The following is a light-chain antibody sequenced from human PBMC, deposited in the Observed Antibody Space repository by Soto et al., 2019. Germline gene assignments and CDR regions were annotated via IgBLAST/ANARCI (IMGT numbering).Light chain of an antibody. J-gene: IGKJ5*01. CDR1: ESIRTW. Sequence: DIQMTQSPSTLSASIGDRVTITCRASESIRTWLAWYQHKPGKAPKFLIYDASTLESGVPSRFSGSGSGTDFTLTISSLQPDDFATYYCQQYDDLPITFGQGTRLEI. CDR2: DAS. CDR3: QQYDDLPIT. V-gene: IGKV1-5*01.